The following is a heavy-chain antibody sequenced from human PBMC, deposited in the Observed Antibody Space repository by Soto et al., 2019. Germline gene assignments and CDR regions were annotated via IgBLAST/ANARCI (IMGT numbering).Heavy chain of an antibody. J-gene: IGHJ4*02. Sequence: VASVKVSCKASGDTFTANYIHGVRQAPGKGLEWLGWINPKSGGTHYPQKFQGRVTMTRDTPLSTVYMTLTRLTSDDTAVYYCARDLAKGGVSAGFDYWCQGTLVTVSS. V-gene: IGHV1-2*02. CDR3: ARDLAKGGVSAGFDY. D-gene: IGHD2-8*01. CDR2: INPKSGGT. CDR1: GDTFTANY.